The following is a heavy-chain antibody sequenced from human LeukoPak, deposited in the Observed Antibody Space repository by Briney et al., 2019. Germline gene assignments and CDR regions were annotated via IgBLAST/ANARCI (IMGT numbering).Heavy chain of an antibody. J-gene: IGHJ4*02. V-gene: IGHV3-23*01. CDR3: AKDSSSVDY. D-gene: IGHD6-6*01. CDR1: GFTFSTFA. CDR2: IFPSGGEI. Sequence: PGGSLRLSCAASGFTFSTFAMLWVRQPPGKGLEWVSSIFPSGGEIHYADSVRGRFTISRDNSKSILSLQMNSLRAEDTAVYYCAKDSSSVDYWGQGTLVTVSS.